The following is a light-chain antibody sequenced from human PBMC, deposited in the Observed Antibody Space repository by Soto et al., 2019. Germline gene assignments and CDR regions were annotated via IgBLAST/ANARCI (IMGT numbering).Light chain of an antibody. Sequence: EIVLTQSPGTLSLSPGERATLSCMASQIFSSSSLSWYQQKPGQAPRLLIYGASSRATGIPDRFSGSGSGTDFTLTISRLEPEDFAVYYCQQYGSSPRTFGQGTKVDI. J-gene: IGKJ1*01. CDR3: QQYGSSPRT. V-gene: IGKV3-20*01. CDR1: QIFSSSS. CDR2: GAS.